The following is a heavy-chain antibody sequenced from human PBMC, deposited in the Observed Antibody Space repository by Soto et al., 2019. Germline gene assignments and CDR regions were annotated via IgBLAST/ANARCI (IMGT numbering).Heavy chain of an antibody. Sequence: ASVKVSCKASGGTFSSYAISWVRQAPGQGLEWMGGIIPIFGTANYAQKFQGRVTITADESTSTAYMELSSLRSEDTAAYYCAREANYYDSSGYHNWFDSWGQGNPGHRLL. J-gene: IGHJ5*01. CDR1: GGTFSSYA. CDR2: IIPIFGTA. V-gene: IGHV1-69*13. D-gene: IGHD3-22*01. CDR3: AREANYYDSSGYHNWFDS.